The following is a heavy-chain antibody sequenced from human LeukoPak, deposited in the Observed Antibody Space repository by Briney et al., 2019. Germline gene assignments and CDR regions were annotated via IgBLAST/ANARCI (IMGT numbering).Heavy chain of an antibody. CDR2: INHSGST. V-gene: IGHV4-39*07. CDR3: ARYSGYYLSYFDY. CDR1: GGSVSSGSYY. Sequence: SETLSLTCTVSGGSVSSGSYYWSWIRQPPGKGLECIGEINHSGSTNYNPSLKSRLTISVDTSKNQFSLKLSSVTAADTAVYYCARYSGYYLSYFDYWGQGTLVTVSS. D-gene: IGHD3-22*01. J-gene: IGHJ4*02.